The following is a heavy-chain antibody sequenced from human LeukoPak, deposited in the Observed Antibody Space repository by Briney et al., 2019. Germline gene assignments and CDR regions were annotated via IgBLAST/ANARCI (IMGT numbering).Heavy chain of an antibody. Sequence: GGSLRLSCAASGFTFSSYWMSWVRQAPGKGLEWVANIKQDGGEKYYVDSVKGRFTISRDNAKNSLYLQMNSLRAEDTAVYYCARRKVVVAASTDAFDIWGQGTMVTVSS. CDR1: GFTFSSYW. J-gene: IGHJ3*02. CDR2: IKQDGGEK. CDR3: ARRKVVVAASTDAFDI. D-gene: IGHD2-15*01. V-gene: IGHV3-7*01.